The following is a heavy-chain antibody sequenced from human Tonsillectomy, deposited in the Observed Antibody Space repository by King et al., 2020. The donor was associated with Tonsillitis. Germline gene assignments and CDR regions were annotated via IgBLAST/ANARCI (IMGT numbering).Heavy chain of an antibody. Sequence: VQLQESGPGLVKPSETLSLTCTVSGGSISSYYWSWIRQPAGKGLEWIGRIYTRGSTNYNPSLKSRVTMSVDTSKNQFYLKLSSVSAADTAVYYCARVRIRGVTSGWFDPWGQGTLVTVSS. D-gene: IGHD3-10*01. CDR3: ARVRIRGVTSGWFDP. CDR2: IYTRGST. J-gene: IGHJ5*02. V-gene: IGHV4-4*07. CDR1: GGSISSYY.